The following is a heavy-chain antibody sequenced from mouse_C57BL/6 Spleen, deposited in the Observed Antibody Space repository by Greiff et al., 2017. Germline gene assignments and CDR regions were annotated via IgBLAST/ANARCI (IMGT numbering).Heavy chain of an antibody. CDR1: GYTFTGYW. J-gene: IGHJ2*01. CDR2: ILPGSGST. Sequence: QVQLQQPGAELMKPGASVKLSCKATGYTFTGYWIEWVKQRPGHGLEWIGEILPGSGSTNYNEKFKGKATFTADTSSNTAYMQLSSLTTEVSAIYYCARASDYYGSSYNFDYWGQGTTLTVSS. V-gene: IGHV1-9*01. CDR3: ARASDYYGSSYNFDY. D-gene: IGHD1-1*01.